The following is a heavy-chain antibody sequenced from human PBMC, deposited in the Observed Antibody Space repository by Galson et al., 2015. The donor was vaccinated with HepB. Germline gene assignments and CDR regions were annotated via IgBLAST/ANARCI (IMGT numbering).Heavy chain of an antibody. V-gene: IGHV4-4*02. J-gene: IGHJ4*02. D-gene: IGHD1-26*01. CDR3: ARGELARGFDS. CDR2: IFHSGDT. Sequence: ISTRDWWNWVRQSPGKGLEWIGEIFHSGDTNYSPSLRSRVTMSVDRSKNQFSLNLNSVAAADTALYYCARGELARGFDSWGQGTLVTVSS. CDR1: ISTRDW.